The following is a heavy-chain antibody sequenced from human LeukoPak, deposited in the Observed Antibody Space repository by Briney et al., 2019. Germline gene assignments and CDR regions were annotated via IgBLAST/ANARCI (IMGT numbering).Heavy chain of an antibody. V-gene: IGHV3-33*01. Sequence: GGSLRLSCAASGFTFGSYGMHWVRQAPGKGLEWVAVIWYDGSNKYYADSVKGRFTISRDNSKNTLYLQMNSLRAEDTAVYYCARGASQWLVPDYWGQGTLVTVSS. D-gene: IGHD6-19*01. CDR2: IWYDGSNK. J-gene: IGHJ4*02. CDR1: GFTFGSYG. CDR3: ARGASQWLVPDY.